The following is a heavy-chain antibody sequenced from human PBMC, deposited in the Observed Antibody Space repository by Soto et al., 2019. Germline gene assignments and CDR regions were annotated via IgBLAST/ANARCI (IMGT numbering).Heavy chain of an antibody. V-gene: IGHV4-59*08. CDR2: IYYSGRT. CDR3: AGLMTHWFDP. J-gene: IGHJ5*02. Sequence: QVQLQESGPGLVKPSETLSLTCTVSGGSISSYYWSWIRQPPGKGLEWIGYIYYSGRTNYNPSLKSRVTISVDTSKNQFSLKLSSVTAADTAVYYCAGLMTHWFDPWGQGTLVTVSS. CDR1: GGSISSYY. D-gene: IGHD2-21*02.